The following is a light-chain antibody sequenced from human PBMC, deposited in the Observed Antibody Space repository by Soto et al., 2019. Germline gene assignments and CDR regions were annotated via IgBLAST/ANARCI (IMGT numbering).Light chain of an antibody. CDR1: QSIDSS. CDR3: QQYKDYPLT. Sequence: NQMTQSPSTLSASLRDGVTISCRASQSIDSSLAWYQQKPGKAPKVVITKASILEGGVPSRFSGSVSGTEFTLTISNLQPEDFATYYCQQYKDYPLTFGGGTKV. J-gene: IGKJ4*01. V-gene: IGKV1-5*03. CDR2: KAS.